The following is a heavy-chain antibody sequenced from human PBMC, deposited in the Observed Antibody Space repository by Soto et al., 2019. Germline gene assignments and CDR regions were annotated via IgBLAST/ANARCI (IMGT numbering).Heavy chain of an antibody. V-gene: IGHV1-2*02. CDR1: GYTFTGAY. CDR3: ARDFTTRSYGVDV. J-gene: IGHJ6*02. Sequence: QAQLVQSGAEVKKPGASVKVSCKASGYTFTGAYIHWVRQAPGQGLEWMGCINPNSGGTEFEQKFQGRVTVTRNPSITTVYMEMNRLRSDDTGGYYCARDFTTRSYGVDVWGQGTAVTVSS. D-gene: IGHD3-10*01. CDR2: INPNSGGT.